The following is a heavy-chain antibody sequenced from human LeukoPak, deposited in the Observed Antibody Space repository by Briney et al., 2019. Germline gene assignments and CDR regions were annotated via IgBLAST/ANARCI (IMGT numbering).Heavy chain of an antibody. V-gene: IGHV3-21*01. CDR1: GFTFSSYS. D-gene: IGHD3-3*01. Sequence: GGSLRLPCAASGFTFSSYSMNWVRQAPGKGLEWVSSISSSSSYIYYADSVKGRFTISRDNAKNSLYLQMNSLRAEDTAVYYCARDGPFDGMDVWGQGTTVTVSS. J-gene: IGHJ6*02. CDR2: ISSSSSYI. CDR3: ARDGPFDGMDV.